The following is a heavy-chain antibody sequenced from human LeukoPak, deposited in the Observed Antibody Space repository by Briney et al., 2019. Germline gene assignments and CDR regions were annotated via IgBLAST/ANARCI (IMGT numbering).Heavy chain of an antibody. CDR1: GFTFSSYA. V-gene: IGHV3-30-3*01. D-gene: IGHD1-1*01. J-gene: IGHJ4*02. CDR2: ISYDGSNK. Sequence: GGSLRLSCAASGFTFSSYAMHWVRQAPGKGLEWVAVISYDGSNKYYADSVKGRFTISRDNSKNTLYLQMNSLRAEDTAVYYCARVAQRASDYWGQGTLVTVSS. CDR3: ARVAQRASDY.